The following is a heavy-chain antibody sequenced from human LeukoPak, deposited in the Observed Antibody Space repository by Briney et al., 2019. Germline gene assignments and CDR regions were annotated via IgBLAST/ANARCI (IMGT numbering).Heavy chain of an antibody. J-gene: IGHJ4*02. CDR1: GGSFSGYY. CDR2: INRSGST. V-gene: IGHV4-34*01. CDR3: ARGPADYNKLKPGDRDGYNYKSKRTPFDY. Sequence: PSETLSLTCAVYGGSFSGYYWSWIRQPPGKGLEWIGEINRSGSTKYNPSPKSRVTISVDTSKNQLSLRLSSVTAADTAVYYCARGPADYNKLKPGDRDGYNYKSKRTPFDYWGQGTLVTVSS. D-gene: IGHD5-24*01.